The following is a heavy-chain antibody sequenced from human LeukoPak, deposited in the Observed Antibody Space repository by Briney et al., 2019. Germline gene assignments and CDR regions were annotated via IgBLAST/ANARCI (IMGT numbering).Heavy chain of an antibody. CDR1: GGSFSGYY. V-gene: IGHV4-34*01. CDR3: ARGSGIAVPFDY. D-gene: IGHD6-19*01. J-gene: IGHJ4*02. Sequence: PSETLSLTCAVYGGSFSGYYWSWIRQPPGKGLEWIGEINHSGSTNYNPSLKSRVTISVDTSKNQFSLRLSSVTAADTAVYYCARGSGIAVPFDYWGQGTLVTVSS. CDR2: INHSGST.